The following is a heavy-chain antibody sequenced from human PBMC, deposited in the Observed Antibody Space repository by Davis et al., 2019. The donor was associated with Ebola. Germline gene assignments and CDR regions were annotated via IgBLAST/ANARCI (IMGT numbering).Heavy chain of an antibody. CDR3: ARDSEPYCSGGSCYTNWFDP. CDR1: GYTFTSYG. J-gene: IGHJ5*02. Sequence: ASVRVSCKASGYTFTSYGISWVRQAPGQGLEWMGWISAYNGNTNYAQKLQGRVTMTTDTSTSTAYMELRSLRSDDTAVYYCARDSEPYCSGGSCYTNWFDPWGQGTLVTVSS. CDR2: ISAYNGNT. D-gene: IGHD2-15*01. V-gene: IGHV1-18*01.